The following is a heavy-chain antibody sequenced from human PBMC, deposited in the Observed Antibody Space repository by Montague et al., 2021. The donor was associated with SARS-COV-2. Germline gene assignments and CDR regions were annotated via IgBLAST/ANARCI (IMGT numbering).Heavy chain of an antibody. CDR1: WYIFISHW. CDR2: IDPSDSYT. Sequence: QSGAEVKKPGESLRISCKVSWYIFISHWITWVRQMPGKGLEWMGSIDPSDSYTNYSPPFQGHVSISVDKSISTAYLQWSSLKASDTAMYYCARRGRPYSGYTAGYFDYWGQGTLVTVSS. V-gene: IGHV5-10-1*01. CDR3: ARRGRPYSGYTAGYFDY. J-gene: IGHJ4*02. D-gene: IGHD5-12*01.